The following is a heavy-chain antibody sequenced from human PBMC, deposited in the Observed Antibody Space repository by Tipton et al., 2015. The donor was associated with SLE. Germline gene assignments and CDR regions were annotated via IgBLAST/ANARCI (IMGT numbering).Heavy chain of an antibody. J-gene: IGHJ6*02. CDR1: GYTFTGYY. CDR3: ARDLIWETLHGMDV. Sequence: QLVQSGSELKKPGASVKVSCKASGYTFTGYYMHWVRQAPGQGLEWMGRINPNSGGTNYAQKFQGRVTMTRDTSISTAYMELSRLRSDDTAVYYCARDLIWETLHGMDVWGQGTTVTVSS. V-gene: IGHV1-2*06. CDR2: INPNSGGT. D-gene: IGHD1-26*01.